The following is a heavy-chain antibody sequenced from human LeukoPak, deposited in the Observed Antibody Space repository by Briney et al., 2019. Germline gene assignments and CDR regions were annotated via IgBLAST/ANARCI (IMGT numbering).Heavy chain of an antibody. J-gene: IGHJ3*02. D-gene: IGHD1-26*01. V-gene: IGHV4-39*01. CDR1: RGSISSNGYY. CDR3: ARRSGTYHAFDI. CDR2: FYYTGST. Sequence: PSETLSLTCTVSRGSISSNGYYWGWIRQPPGKGLEWIGSFYYTGSTFYSPSLKSRATISVDTSKNRFSLKLSSVTAADTAVYYCARRSGTYHAFDIWGQGTMVTVSS.